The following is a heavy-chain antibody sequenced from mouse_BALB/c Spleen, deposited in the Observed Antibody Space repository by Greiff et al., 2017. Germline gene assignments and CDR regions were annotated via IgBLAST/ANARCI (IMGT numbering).Heavy chain of an antibody. D-gene: IGHD2-1*01. V-gene: IGHV1-4*02. CDR2: INPSSGYT. CDR1: GYTFTSYT. Sequence: QVQLQQSAAELARPGASVKMSCKASGYTFTSYTMHWVKQRPGQGLEWIGYINPSSGYTEYNQKFKDKTTLTADKSSSTAYMQLSSLTSEDSAVYYCARSYGNYRDYAMDYWGQGTSVTVSS. CDR3: ARSYGNYRDYAMDY. J-gene: IGHJ4*01.